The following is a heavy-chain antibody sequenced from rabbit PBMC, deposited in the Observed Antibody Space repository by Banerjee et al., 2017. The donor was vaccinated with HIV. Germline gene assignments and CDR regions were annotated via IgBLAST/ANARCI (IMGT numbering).Heavy chain of an antibody. CDR3: ARDAGSYDYIDVYFNL. CDR2: IYPGSFDST. CDR1: GFSFSNKAV. Sequence: QEQLVESGGGLVKPEGSLKLSCTASGFSFSNKAVMCWVRQAPGKGLEWIACIYPGSFDSTVYASWAKGRFTMSRTSSTTVTLQMTSLTAADTATYFCARDAGSYDYIDVYFNLWGQGTLVTVS. J-gene: IGHJ4*01. D-gene: IGHD8-1*01. V-gene: IGHV1S45*01.